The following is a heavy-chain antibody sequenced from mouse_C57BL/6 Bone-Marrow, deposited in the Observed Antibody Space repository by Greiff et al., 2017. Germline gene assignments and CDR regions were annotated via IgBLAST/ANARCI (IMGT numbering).Heavy chain of an antibody. CDR3: ARNLLLFAY. D-gene: IGHD2-10*01. CDR2: IYPGDGDT. J-gene: IGHJ3*01. CDR1: GYAFSSSW. Sequence: VQRVESGPELVKPGASVKISCKASGYAFSSSWMNWVKQRPGKGLEWIGRIYPGDGDTNYNGKFKGKATLTADKSSSTAYMQLSSLTSEDSAVYFCARNLLLFAYWGQGTLVTVSA. V-gene: IGHV1-82*01.